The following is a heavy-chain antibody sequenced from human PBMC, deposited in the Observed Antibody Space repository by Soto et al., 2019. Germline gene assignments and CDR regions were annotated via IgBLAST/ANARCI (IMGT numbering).Heavy chain of an antibody. CDR3: ARALVLGVGALSQ. V-gene: IGHV3-11*01. CDR2: ISDRGSLT. J-gene: IGHJ4*02. D-gene: IGHD1-26*01. Sequence: QVQLVESGGGLVKPEGSLRLSCAASGFTFSAYYMSWIRQAPGKGLEWVSYISDRGSLTHYGDSVKGRFTISRDNAKASLYLQMDSLRAEDTAIYYCARALVLGVGALSQWGQGTLVTVSS. CDR1: GFTFSAYY.